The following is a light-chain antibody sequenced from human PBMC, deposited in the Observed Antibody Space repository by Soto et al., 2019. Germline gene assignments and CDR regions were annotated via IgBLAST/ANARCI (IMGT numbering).Light chain of an antibody. CDR1: SSDVGGYNY. J-gene: IGLJ1*01. Sequence: SALTQPRSVSGSPGQSVTISCTGTSSDVGGYNYVSWYQRHPGKAPKLIIYEVSNRPSGVSNRFSGSKSGNTASLTISGLQADDEADYYCNSYAGDIIRFVFGTGTKLTVL. CDR3: NSYAGDIIRFV. V-gene: IGLV2-11*01. CDR2: EVS.